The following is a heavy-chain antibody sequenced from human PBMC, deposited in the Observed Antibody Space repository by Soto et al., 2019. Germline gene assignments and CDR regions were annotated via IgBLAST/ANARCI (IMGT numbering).Heavy chain of an antibody. J-gene: IGHJ4*02. CDR1: GYTFTSYA. Sequence: QVQLVQSGAEVKKPGASVKVSCKASGYTFTSYAVSWVRQAPGQGLEWMGWISVYKGNTNYAQKLQGSVTITTGTSTSTGYMGLSALGSDDTAIYYCARQVLHFRDPSPFDVWGQGTLVSVAS. CDR2: ISVYKGNT. CDR3: ARQVLHFRDPSPFDV. V-gene: IGHV1-18*01.